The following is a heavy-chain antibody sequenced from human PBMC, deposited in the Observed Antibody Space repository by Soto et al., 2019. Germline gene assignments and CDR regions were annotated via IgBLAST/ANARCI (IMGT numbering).Heavy chain of an antibody. CDR2: INPNSGGT. V-gene: IGHV1-2*04. CDR3: AREAYYDSSGSAFDI. Sequence: ASVKVSCKASGYTFAGYYMYWVRQAPGQGLEWMGWINPNSGGTNYAQKFQGWVTMTRDTSISTAYMELSRLRSDDTAVYYCAREAYYDSSGSAFDIWGQGTMVTVSS. J-gene: IGHJ3*02. D-gene: IGHD3-22*01. CDR1: GYTFAGYY.